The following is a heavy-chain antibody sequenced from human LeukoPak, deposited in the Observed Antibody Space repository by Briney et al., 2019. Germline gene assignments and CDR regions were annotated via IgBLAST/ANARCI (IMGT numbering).Heavy chain of an antibody. V-gene: IGHV3-48*03. J-gene: IGHJ4*02. D-gene: IGHD6-19*01. CDR3: ARSQRASAWYIDEY. Sequence: PGGSLRLSCAASGFTFSDYEMNWVRQAPGKGLEWVSYISSSASIIYYSDSVKGRFTISRDNAKNLLYLQMNSLRVEDAAVYYCARSQRASAWYIDEYWGQGTVVTVSS. CDR1: GFTFSDYE. CDR2: ISSSASII.